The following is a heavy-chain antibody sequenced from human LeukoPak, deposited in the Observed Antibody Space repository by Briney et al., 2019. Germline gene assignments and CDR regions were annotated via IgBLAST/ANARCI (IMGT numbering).Heavy chain of an antibody. Sequence: GRSLRLSCAVSGFTFSRYAMHWVRQAPGKGLEWVAGISADGSNKYYADSVKGRFTISRDNPKNTLYLQMNSLRAEDTAVYYCAKDMEGVGDFWGQGTLVTVSS. CDR2: ISADGSNK. D-gene: IGHD2-8*01. V-gene: IGHV3-30*04. CDR3: AKDMEGVGDF. J-gene: IGHJ4*02. CDR1: GFTFSRYA.